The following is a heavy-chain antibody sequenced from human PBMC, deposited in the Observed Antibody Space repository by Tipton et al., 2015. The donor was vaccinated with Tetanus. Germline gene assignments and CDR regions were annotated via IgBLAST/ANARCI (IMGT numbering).Heavy chain of an antibody. V-gene: IGHV4-31*03. CDR1: GGSISSGGFY. CDR3: ARGSRYYFDY. CDR2: ILYTGST. J-gene: IGHJ4*02. Sequence: LRLSCTVSGGSISSGGFYWTWIRQHPGKGLEWIGYILYTGSTYNTPSLKSRVTISVDTSKNQFSLMLTSVTAADTAVYYCARGSRYYFDYWGPGTLVTVSS.